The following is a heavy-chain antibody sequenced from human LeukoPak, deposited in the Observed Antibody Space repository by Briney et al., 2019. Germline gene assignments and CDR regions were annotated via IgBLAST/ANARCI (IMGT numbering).Heavy chain of an antibody. CDR1: GYTFTGYY. CDR2: INPNSGGT. J-gene: IGHJ4*02. Sequence: GASVKVSCKASGYTFTGYYMHWVRQAPGQGLEWMGWINPNSGGTNYAQKFQGRVTMTRNTSISTAYMELSRLRSDDTAVYYCARVPRIQLWPATDYWGQGTLVTVSS. CDR3: ARVPRIQLWPATDY. V-gene: IGHV1-2*02. D-gene: IGHD5-18*01.